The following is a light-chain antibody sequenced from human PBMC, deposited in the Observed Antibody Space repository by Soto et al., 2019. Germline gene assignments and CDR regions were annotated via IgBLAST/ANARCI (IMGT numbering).Light chain of an antibody. CDR2: DAS. V-gene: IGKV1-5*01. CDR3: QQYNSYPYT. CDR1: QSSSTW. Sequence: DIQMTQSPSTVSASVGDGVTITCRASQSSSTWLAWYQQKPGKAPNLLIYDASTLESGGPSGFSGSGSGTEFTLTISSLQPDDSATYYCQQYNSYPYTFGQGTKLEIK. J-gene: IGKJ2*01.